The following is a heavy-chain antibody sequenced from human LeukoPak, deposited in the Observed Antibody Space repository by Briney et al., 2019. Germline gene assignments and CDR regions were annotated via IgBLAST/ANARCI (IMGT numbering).Heavy chain of an antibody. CDR1: GGSISGDH. Sequence: PSETLSLTCTVSGGSISGDHWNWIRQPPGKGLEWIGYIYYSGNTNYNPSLKSRVTISVDTSKNQFSLKLSSVTAADTAVYYCASWGPTKSFDYWGQGTLVTVSS. J-gene: IGHJ4*02. CDR3: ASWGPTKSFDY. D-gene: IGHD7-27*01. V-gene: IGHV4-59*01. CDR2: IYYSGNT.